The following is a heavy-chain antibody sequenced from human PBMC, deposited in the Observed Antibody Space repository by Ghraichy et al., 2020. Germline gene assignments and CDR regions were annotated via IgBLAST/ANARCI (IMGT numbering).Heavy chain of an antibody. CDR2: ISNSGGST. CDR3: AKGDGMGPGVDYTSGWYGYYYGMDV. D-gene: IGHD6-19*01. V-gene: IGHV3-23*01. CDR1: GFPFSSYA. J-gene: IGHJ6*02. Sequence: GGSLRLSCAASGFPFSSYAMTWVRQAPGKGLEWVSAISNSGGSTFYADSVKGRFTISRDNFKNTLYLQMNSLRAEDTAIYYCAKGDGMGPGVDYTSGWYGYYYGMDVWGQGTTVIVSS.